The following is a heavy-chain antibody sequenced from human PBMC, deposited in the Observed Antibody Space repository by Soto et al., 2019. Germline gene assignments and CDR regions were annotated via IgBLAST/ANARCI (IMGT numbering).Heavy chain of an antibody. V-gene: IGHV4-59*01. J-gene: IGHJ4*02. D-gene: IGHD4-17*01. CDR2: IYYTGST. CDR3: TRVGGYYGDYPNFDY. CDR1: GSSISPFY. Sequence: PSETLSLTCTVSGSSISPFYWSWIRQPPGKGLEWIGYIYYTGSTKYNPSPKSRVTLSLGTSRNQLSLKVSSVTAADTAVYYCTRVGGYYGDYPNFDYWGPGTLVTVSS.